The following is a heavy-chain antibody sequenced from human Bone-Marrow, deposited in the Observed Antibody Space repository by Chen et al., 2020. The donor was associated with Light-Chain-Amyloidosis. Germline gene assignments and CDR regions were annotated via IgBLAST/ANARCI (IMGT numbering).Heavy chain of an antibody. V-gene: IGHV3-7*01. CDR3: ARGFATDY. Sequence: EVQLVESGGGLVQPGGSLRLSCAASGFTFSSNWMSWVRQAPGKGLEWVANINHDGPREYYVDSVKGRFTSSRDNTKNSLLLQMNSLRAEDTAVYYCARGFATDYWGQGTLVTVSS. CDR1: GFTFSSNW. CDR2: INHDGPRE. D-gene: IGHD2-15*01. J-gene: IGHJ4*02.